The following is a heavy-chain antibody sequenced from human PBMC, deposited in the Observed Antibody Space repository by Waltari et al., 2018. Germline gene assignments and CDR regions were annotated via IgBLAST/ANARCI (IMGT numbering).Heavy chain of an antibody. Sequence: QVHLVQSGAEVKKPGASVKVSCPASGYTFTGYQIHWVRQAPGQGLEWMGWINPNSGGTNYAQNFQGRVTITRDTSIRTAYMELSRLRSDDTAMYYCARDLVVGSGDYWGQGTLVTVSS. CDR2: INPNSGGT. CDR3: ARDLVVGSGDY. D-gene: IGHD1-26*01. CDR1: GYTFTGYQ. J-gene: IGHJ4*02. V-gene: IGHV1-2*02.